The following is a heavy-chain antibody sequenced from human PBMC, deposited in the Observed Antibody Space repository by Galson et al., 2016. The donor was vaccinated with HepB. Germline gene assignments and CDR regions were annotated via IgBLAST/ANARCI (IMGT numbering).Heavy chain of an antibody. CDR1: GFSLSTSGMC. V-gene: IGHV2-70*01. CDR2: IDWDDDK. J-gene: IGHJ4*02. CDR3: ARIQGDTSTWYEFDY. Sequence: PALVKPTQTLTLTCTFSGFSLSTSGMCVSWIRQPPGKALEWLALIDWDDDKYYSASLKTRLTISKDTSKNQVVLTMTNMDPVDTATYYCARIQGDTSTWYEFDYWGQGTLVTVSS. D-gene: IGHD6-13*01.